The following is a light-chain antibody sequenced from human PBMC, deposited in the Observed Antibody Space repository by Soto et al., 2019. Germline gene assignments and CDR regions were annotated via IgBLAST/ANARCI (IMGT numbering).Light chain of an antibody. CDR1: SSNIGAGYD. CDR3: QSYDSSLSGRYV. Sequence: QLVLTQPPSVSGAPGQRVTISCTGSSSNIGAGYDVHWYQQLPGTAPKLLIYGNSNRPSGVPDRFSGSKSGTSASLAITGLLAEDEADYYCQSYDSSLSGRYVFGTGTKLTVL. V-gene: IGLV1-40*01. CDR2: GNS. J-gene: IGLJ1*01.